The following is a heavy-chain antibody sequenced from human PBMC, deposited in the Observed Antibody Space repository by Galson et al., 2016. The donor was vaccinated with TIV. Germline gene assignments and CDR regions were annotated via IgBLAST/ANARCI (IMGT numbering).Heavy chain of an antibody. CDR2: INYLGST. V-gene: IGHV4-34*01. CDR3: ARDLPSTDLALYYYSGMVV. J-gene: IGHJ6*02. CDR1: GGSFGGDY. D-gene: IGHD4-11*01. Sequence: SETLSLTCAVYGGSFGGDYWSWIRQSPGKGLEWIGEINYLGSTSYNPSLQSRVTISVDTSKNQFSLKMISVTAADTAVYYCARDLPSTDLALYYYSGMVVWGQGTTVTVSS.